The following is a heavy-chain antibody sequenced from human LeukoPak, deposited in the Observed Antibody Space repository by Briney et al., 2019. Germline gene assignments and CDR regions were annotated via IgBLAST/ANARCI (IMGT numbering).Heavy chain of an antibody. CDR2: INPNSGGT. J-gene: IGHJ4*02. CDR3: ARGGIVVVPGNDY. V-gene: IGHV1-2*02. Sequence: ASVKVSCKASGYTFTGYYMHWVRQAPGQGLEWMGWINPNSGGTNYAQKFQGRVTMARDTSISTAYMELSRLRSDDTVVYYCARGGIVVVPGNDYWGQGTLVTVSS. D-gene: IGHD2-2*01. CDR1: GYTFTGYY.